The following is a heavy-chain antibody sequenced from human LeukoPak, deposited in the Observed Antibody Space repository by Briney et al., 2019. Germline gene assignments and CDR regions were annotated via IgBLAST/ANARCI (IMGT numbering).Heavy chain of an antibody. J-gene: IGHJ4*02. D-gene: IGHD3-3*01. CDR3: ARGKVVITIFGVVITPHFDY. CDR1: GGSFSGYY. CDR2: INHSGST. V-gene: IGHV4-34*01. Sequence: PSETLSLTCAVYGGSFSGYYWSWIRQPPGKGLEWIGEINHSGSTNYNPSLKSRVTMSVDTSKNQFSLKLSSVTAADTAVYYCARGKVVITIFGVVITPHFDYWGQGTLVTVSS.